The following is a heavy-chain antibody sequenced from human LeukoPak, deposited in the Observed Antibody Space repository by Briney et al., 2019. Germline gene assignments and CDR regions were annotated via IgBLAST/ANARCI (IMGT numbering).Heavy chain of an antibody. V-gene: IGHV1-69*06. D-gene: IGHD5-18*01. CDR3: ARDGRGGYGFSGAFDI. J-gene: IGHJ3*02. Sequence: ASVKVSCKASGGTFSSYAISWVRQAPGQGLEWMGGIIPIFGTANYAQKFQGRVTITADKSTSTAYMELSSLRSEDTAVYYCARDGRGGYGFSGAFDIWGQGTMVTVSS. CDR2: IIPIFGTA. CDR1: GGTFSSYA.